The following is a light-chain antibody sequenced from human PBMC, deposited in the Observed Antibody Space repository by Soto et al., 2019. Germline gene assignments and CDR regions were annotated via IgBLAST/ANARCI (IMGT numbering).Light chain of an antibody. CDR3: QSYDSSLSAPYV. J-gene: IGLJ1*01. Sequence: QSVLTQPPSVSGAPGQRVTISCTGSSSNIGAGYGVYWYQHLLGTAPKLLIYGNSNRPSGVPDRFSGSKSGPSASLAITGLQAEHEADYYCQSYDSSLSAPYVFGTGTKLTVL. CDR1: SSNIGAGYG. V-gene: IGLV1-40*01. CDR2: GNS.